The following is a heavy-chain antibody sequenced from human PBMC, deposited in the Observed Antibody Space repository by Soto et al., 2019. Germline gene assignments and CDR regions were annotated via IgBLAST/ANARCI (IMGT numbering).Heavy chain of an antibody. J-gene: IGHJ6*02. CDR2: MNPNSGNT. Sequence: GASVKVSCKASGYTFTSYDINWVRQATGQGLEWMGWMNPNSGNTGYAQKFQGRVTMTRNTSISTAYMELSSLRSEDTAVYYCARGGEGDFWSGYYNYYYYYGMDVWGQGTTVTVSS. D-gene: IGHD3-3*01. CDR3: ARGGEGDFWSGYYNYYYYYGMDV. V-gene: IGHV1-8*01. CDR1: GYTFTSYD.